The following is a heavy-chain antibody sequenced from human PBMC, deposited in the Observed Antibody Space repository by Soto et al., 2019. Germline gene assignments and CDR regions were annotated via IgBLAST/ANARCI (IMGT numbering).Heavy chain of an antibody. V-gene: IGHV3-30*03. Sequence: GGSLRLSCAASGFTFSSYGMHWVRQAPGKGLEWVAVISYDGSNKYYADSVKGRFTISSDNSKNTLYLQMNSLRAEDTAVYYCEGMDVWGQGTTVTVSS. CDR3: EGMDV. CDR1: GFTFSSYG. J-gene: IGHJ6*02. CDR2: ISYDGSNK.